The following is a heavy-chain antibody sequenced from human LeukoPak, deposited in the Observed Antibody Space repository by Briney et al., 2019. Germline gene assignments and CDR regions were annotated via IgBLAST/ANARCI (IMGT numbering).Heavy chain of an antibody. CDR2: ISSGSSTI. J-gene: IGHJ3*02. Sequence: GGSLRLSCAASGFTFSRYSMNWVRQAPGKGLEWVSYISSGSSTIYYADSVKGRFTISRDNAKNSLCLQMNSLRDEDTAVYYCARENIVGVTAIRDAFDIWGQGTMVTVSS. CDR1: GFTFSRYS. V-gene: IGHV3-48*02. CDR3: ARENIVGVTAIRDAFDI. D-gene: IGHD2-21*02.